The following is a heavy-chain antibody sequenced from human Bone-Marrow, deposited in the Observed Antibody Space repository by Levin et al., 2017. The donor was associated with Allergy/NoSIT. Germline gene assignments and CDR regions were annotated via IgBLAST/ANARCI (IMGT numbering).Heavy chain of an antibody. J-gene: IGHJ4*02. D-gene: IGHD4-23*01. V-gene: IGHV3-23*01. CDR3: GRDSVGNPTRQSDY. Sequence: RSGGSLRLSCVASGFTFNLYDMSWVRQAPGKGLEWVSAISADGLSTYYADSVKGRLLISRDNSKNTVFLQMNSLRADDTAVYYCGRDSVGNPTRQSDYWGQGALVTGSS. CDR1: GFTFNLYD. CDR2: ISADGLST.